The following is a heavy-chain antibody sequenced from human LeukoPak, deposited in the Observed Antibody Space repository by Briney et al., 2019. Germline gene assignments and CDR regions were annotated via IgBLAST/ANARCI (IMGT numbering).Heavy chain of an antibody. J-gene: IGHJ4*02. Sequence: GGSLRLSCAASGFTFSSYDMHWVRQAPGKGLEWVAFIRYDGSNKYYADSVKGRFTISRDNAKNTLYLQMNSLRAEDTAVYYCARDPRSGWYELDYWGQGTLVTVSS. CDR2: IRYDGSNK. CDR1: GFTFSSYD. V-gene: IGHV3-30*02. CDR3: ARDPRSGWYELDY. D-gene: IGHD6-19*01.